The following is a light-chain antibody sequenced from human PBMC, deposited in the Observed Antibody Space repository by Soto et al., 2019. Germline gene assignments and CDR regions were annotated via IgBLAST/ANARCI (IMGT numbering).Light chain of an antibody. CDR3: QQYYSTPPT. V-gene: IGKV4-1*01. Sequence: DIVMTQSPDSLSVSLGERATINCKSSQSVLYSSNNKNYLAWYQQKPGQPPKLLIDWASTRESGVPDRFSGSASGTDFTLTISSLQAEDVEVYDCQQYYSTPPTFGQGTKVDIK. J-gene: IGKJ1*01. CDR2: WAS. CDR1: QSVLYSSNNKNY.